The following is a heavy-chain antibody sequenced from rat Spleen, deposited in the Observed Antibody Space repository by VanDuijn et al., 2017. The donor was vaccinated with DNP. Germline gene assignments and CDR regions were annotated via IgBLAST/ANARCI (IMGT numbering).Heavy chain of an antibody. Sequence: EVQLVESGGGLVQPGRSLKLSCAASGFTFSNYDMAWVRQAPTKGLEWVASISTSGGSTYYRDSVKGRFTVSRDNAKSTLYLQMDSLRSEDTATYYCANNNYFDYWGQGVMVTVSS. J-gene: IGHJ2*01. CDR3: ANNNYFDY. V-gene: IGHV5-25*01. CDR1: GFTFSNYD. D-gene: IGHD1-10*01. CDR2: ISTSGGST.